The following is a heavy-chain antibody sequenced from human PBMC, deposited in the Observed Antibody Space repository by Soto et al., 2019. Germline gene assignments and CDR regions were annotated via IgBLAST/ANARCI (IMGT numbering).Heavy chain of an antibody. CDR3: ARGRATEYFFDY. CDR1: GYTFTGYY. CDR2: TNPNTGGT. J-gene: IGHJ4*02. V-gene: IGHV1-2*02. Sequence: GASVKVSCKASGYTFTGYYMRWVRQAPGQGLEWMGWTNPNTGGTNYAQKFQGRVTMTRDTSISTAYMELSSLRSDDSAVYYCARGRATEYFFDYWGQGTLVTVSS. D-gene: IGHD5-12*01.